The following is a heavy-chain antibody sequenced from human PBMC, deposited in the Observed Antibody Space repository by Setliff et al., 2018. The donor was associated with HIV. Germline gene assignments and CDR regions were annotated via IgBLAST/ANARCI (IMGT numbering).Heavy chain of an antibody. CDR2: FDPEDVET. CDR1: GSTLTELS. J-gene: IGHJ1*01. Sequence: ASVKVSCQVSGSTLTELSMHWVRQAPGKGLEWMGGFDPEDVETVYAQKFQGRVTMTEDTSTDTAYMELRSLRSEDTAVYYCATVRGYYDDSSGQEYFQHWGQGTLVTVSS. V-gene: IGHV1-24*01. D-gene: IGHD3-22*01. CDR3: ATVRGYYDDSSGQEYFQH.